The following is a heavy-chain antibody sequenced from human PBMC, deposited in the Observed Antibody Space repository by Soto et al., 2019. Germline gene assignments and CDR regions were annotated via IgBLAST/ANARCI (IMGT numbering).Heavy chain of an antibody. CDR1: GFTFSSFG. V-gene: IGHV3-33*01. J-gene: IGHJ4*02. D-gene: IGHD5-12*01. Sequence: PGGSLRLSCAASGFTFSSFGMHWVRQAPGKGLEWVAVIWYDGSKKYYADSVKGRFTISRDNSKNTVSLQMNSLRVEDTAVYYCARYNSGHSDYWGQGILVTVSS. CDR3: ARYNSGHSDY. CDR2: IWYDGSKK.